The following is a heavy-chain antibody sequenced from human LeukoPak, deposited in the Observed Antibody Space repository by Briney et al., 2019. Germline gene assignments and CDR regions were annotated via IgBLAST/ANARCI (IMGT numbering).Heavy chain of an antibody. CDR2: IYYSGST. D-gene: IGHD4-23*01. J-gene: IGHJ4*02. V-gene: IGHV4-59*08. CDR1: GGSISSYY. Sequence: SETLSLTCTVSGGSISSYYWSWIRQPPGKGLEWIGYIYYSGSTNYNPSLKSRVTISVDTSKNQFSLKLSSVTAADTAVYYCARHKEPVAYFDYWGQGILVTVSS. CDR3: ARHKEPVAYFDY.